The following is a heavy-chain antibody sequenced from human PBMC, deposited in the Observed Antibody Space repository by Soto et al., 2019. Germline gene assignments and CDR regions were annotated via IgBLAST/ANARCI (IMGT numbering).Heavy chain of an antibody. Sequence: GGSLRLSCVASGFPFDPYVMAWVRQAPGKGLEWVSSISSSSSYIYYADSVKGRFTISRDNAKNSLYLQMNSLRAEDTAVYYCARGPEHWGQGTPVTVSS. J-gene: IGHJ4*02. CDR3: ARGPEH. V-gene: IGHV3-21*01. CDR2: ISSSSSYI. CDR1: GFPFDPYV.